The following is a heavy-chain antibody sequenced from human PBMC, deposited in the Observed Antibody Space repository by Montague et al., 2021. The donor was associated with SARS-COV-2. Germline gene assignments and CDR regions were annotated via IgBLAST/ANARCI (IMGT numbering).Heavy chain of an antibody. CDR3: ARMPMHYVDTSNSGRGGLDV. Sequence: SETLSLTCTVSGGSISPFDWSWIRQSPERGLEWIGTIYYSGTANYNPSLMGRLAMSLQTSQKQLSLEMRSVTAADTAVYYCARMPMHYVDTSNSGRGGLDVWGQGTTVIVSS. D-gene: IGHD3-16*01. CDR2: IYYSGTA. CDR1: GGSISPFD. V-gene: IGHV4-59*01. J-gene: IGHJ6*02.